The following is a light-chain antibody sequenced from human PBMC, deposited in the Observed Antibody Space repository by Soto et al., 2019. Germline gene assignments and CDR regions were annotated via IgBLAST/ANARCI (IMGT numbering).Light chain of an antibody. Sequence: DIQMTQSPSTLSASVGDRVTITCRASQSIGSWLAWYQQKPGKAPKLLIYKASSLESGVPSRFSGSRSGTEFTLAISSLQPDDFASDYCQQYGSYSPWTFGQGTKVEIK. V-gene: IGKV1-5*03. CDR1: QSIGSW. J-gene: IGKJ1*01. CDR3: QQYGSYSPWT. CDR2: KAS.